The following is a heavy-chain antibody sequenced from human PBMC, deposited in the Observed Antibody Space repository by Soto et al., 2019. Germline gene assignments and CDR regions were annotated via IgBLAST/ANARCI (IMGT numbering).Heavy chain of an antibody. V-gene: IGHV5-51*01. CDR2: IYPGDTDT. CDR3: ALTAPRDHYYAMDV. Sequence: PGESLKISCKASGYSFSNYWIGWVRQVPGKGLEWMGIIYPGDTDTRYSPSFQGQVTISVDKSISTAYLEWRSLKASDTAMYFCALTAPRDHYYAMDVWGQGTTVTVSS. J-gene: IGHJ6*02. D-gene: IGHD5-18*01. CDR1: GYSFSNYW.